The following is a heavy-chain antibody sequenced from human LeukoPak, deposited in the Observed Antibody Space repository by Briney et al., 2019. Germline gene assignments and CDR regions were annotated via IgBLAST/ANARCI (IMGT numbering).Heavy chain of an antibody. D-gene: IGHD1-1*01. CDR2: IYTSGST. Sequence: SETLSLTCTVSGGSISSYYWSWIRRPAGKGLEWIGRIYTSGSTNYNPSLKSRVTMSVDTSKNQFSLKLSSVTAADTAVYYCARDLKTTGAKGNNRFDPWGQGTLVTVSS. CDR1: GGSISSYY. V-gene: IGHV4-4*07. CDR3: ARDLKTTGAKGNNRFDP. J-gene: IGHJ5*02.